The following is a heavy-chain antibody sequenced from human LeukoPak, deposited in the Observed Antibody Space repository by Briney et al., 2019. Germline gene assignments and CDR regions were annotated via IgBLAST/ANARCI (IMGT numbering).Heavy chain of an antibody. Sequence: GGSLRLSCAASGFTFSSYSLNWVRQAPGKGLEWVSSISSTSNYRYYADSVKGRFTISRDNAKQSLFLQMNSLRVEDLGVYYCARGRRWLQPLDYWGQGTLVTVSS. V-gene: IGHV3-21*01. CDR2: ISSTSNYR. CDR3: ARGRRWLQPLDY. J-gene: IGHJ4*02. CDR1: GFTFSSYS. D-gene: IGHD5-24*01.